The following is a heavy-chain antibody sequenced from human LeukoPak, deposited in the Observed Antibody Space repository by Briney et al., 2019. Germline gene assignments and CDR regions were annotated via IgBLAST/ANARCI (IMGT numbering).Heavy chain of an antibody. Sequence: ASVKVSCKASGYTFTGYYMHWVRQAPGQGLEWMGWINPNSGGTNYAQKFQDRVTMTRDMSISTAYMELSRLRSDDTAVYYCARVDFYGDYPHFDYWGQGTLVTVSS. V-gene: IGHV1-2*02. J-gene: IGHJ4*02. CDR1: GYTFTGYY. CDR2: INPNSGGT. CDR3: ARVDFYGDYPHFDY. D-gene: IGHD4-17*01.